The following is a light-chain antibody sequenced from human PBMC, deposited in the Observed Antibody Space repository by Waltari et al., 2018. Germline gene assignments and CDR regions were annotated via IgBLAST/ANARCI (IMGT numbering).Light chain of an antibody. Sequence: DIVMTQSPASLAVSMRERATIHCKSSQSVLSSSNNKNYLAWYQQKPGHPPKLLIYWASTRESGVPDRFSGSGSGTDFTLTISSLQAEDVAVYYCQQYYSTPPHTFGQATKLEIK. J-gene: IGKJ2*01. CDR1: QSVLSSSNNKNY. CDR2: WAS. CDR3: QQYYSTPPHT. V-gene: IGKV4-1*01.